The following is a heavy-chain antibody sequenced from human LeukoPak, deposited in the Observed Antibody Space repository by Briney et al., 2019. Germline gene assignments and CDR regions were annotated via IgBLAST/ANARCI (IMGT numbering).Heavy chain of an antibody. CDR3: ARGGGFDY. CDR1: GFTLSNFD. D-gene: IGHD3-10*01. CDR2: IGPTGDT. J-gene: IGHJ4*02. V-gene: IGHV3-13*04. Sequence: GGSLRLSCAASGFTLSNFDMHWVRQLTGKGLEWVSGIGPTGDTYYAGSVKGRFTISRENAKNSLYLQMNSLRAGDTAVYYCARGGGFDYWGQGTLVTVSS.